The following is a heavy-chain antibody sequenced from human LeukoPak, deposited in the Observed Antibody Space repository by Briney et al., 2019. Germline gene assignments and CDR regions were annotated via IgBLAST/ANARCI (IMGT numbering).Heavy chain of an antibody. J-gene: IGHJ5*02. D-gene: IGHD3-10*01. CDR2: INHSGST. CDR3: ARSLRGVRRDPRPNWFDA. V-gene: IGHV4-34*01. Sequence: PSETLSLTCAVYGGSFSVYYWSWIRQPPGKGLEWIGEINHSGSTNYNPSLKSRVTISVVTSKNQFSLKLSSVTAADSAVYYGARSLRGVRRDPRPNWFDAWSQGTLVTVSS. CDR1: GGSFSVYY.